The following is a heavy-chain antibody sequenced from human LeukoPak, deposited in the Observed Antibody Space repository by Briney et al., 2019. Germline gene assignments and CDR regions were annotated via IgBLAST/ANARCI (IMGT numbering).Heavy chain of an antibody. D-gene: IGHD6-13*01. Sequence: QAGGTLRLSCAASGFTFSSYEMDWVPQAPGKGLEWVSYISSSGSTIYYADSVKGRFTISRDNAKNSLYLQMNSLRAEDTAVYYCAREAAADPYYFDYWGQGTLVTVSS. V-gene: IGHV3-48*03. CDR3: AREAAADPYYFDY. CDR1: GFTFSSYE. J-gene: IGHJ4*02. CDR2: ISSSGSTI.